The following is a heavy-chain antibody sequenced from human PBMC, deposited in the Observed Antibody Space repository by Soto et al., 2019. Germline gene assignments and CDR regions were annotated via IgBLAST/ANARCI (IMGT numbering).Heavy chain of an antibody. J-gene: IGHJ4*02. CDR3: ARGAVDSDVLLDY. Sequence: QVQLVQSGAEVKKPGASVTVSCKASGYTFTTFYMHWGRLAPGQGLEWMAIINPGGATAEYAQKFQGRVAVTRETLTSTVSMGLHSLTSADTAVKYFARGAVDSDVLLDYWGQGTVVTVSS. CDR1: GYTFTTFY. V-gene: IGHV1-46*01. CDR2: INPGGATA. D-gene: IGHD1-26*01.